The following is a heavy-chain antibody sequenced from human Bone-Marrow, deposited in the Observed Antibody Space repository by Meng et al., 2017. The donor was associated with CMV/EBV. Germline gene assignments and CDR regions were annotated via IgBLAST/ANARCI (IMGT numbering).Heavy chain of an antibody. D-gene: IGHD1-26*01. Sequence: GGSLRLSCETSGFTFNTFGMYWVRQAPGKGLEWVANIKEDGSEKYYVDSVKGRFTISRDNAKNSLYVQMNSLRGEDTAVYYCARAYRAIDYWGQGTLVTVSS. CDR2: IKEDGSEK. J-gene: IGHJ4*02. V-gene: IGHV3-7*01. CDR3: ARAYRAIDY. CDR1: GFTFNTFG.